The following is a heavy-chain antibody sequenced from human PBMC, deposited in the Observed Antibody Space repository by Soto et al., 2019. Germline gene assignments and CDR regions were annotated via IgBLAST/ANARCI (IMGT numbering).Heavy chain of an antibody. Sequence: QVQLVQSGAELKKPGASVQVSCEASGYTFISYSIHWVRQAPGQSREGMGCINGDNGYTKYSQKFQGRVTITRNTTATSAYMDLRRLKSEDTAVYYCARVEGAYGDYGDDVRDYYGMDVWGQGTTVIVSS. V-gene: IGHV1-3*01. J-gene: IGHJ6*02. CDR3: ARVEGAYGDYGDDVRDYYGMDV. CDR1: GYTFISYS. CDR2: INGDNGYT. D-gene: IGHD4-17*01.